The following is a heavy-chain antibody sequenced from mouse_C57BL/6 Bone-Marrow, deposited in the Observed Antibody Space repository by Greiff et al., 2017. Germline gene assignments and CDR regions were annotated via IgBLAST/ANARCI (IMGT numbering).Heavy chain of an antibody. CDR1: GYTFTSYW. V-gene: IGHV1-59*01. CDR3: ARGWYYEAY. CDR2: IDPSDSYT. J-gene: IGHJ3*01. D-gene: IGHD2-4*01. Sequence: QVQLQQPGAELVRPGTSVKLSCKASGYTFTSYWMHWVKQRPGQGLEWIGVIDPSDSYTNYNQKFKGKATLTVDTSSSTAYMQLSSLTSEDSAVYYCARGWYYEAYWGQGTLVTVSA.